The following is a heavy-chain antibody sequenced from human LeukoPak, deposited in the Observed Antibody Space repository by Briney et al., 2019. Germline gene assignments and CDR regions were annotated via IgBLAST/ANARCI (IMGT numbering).Heavy chain of an antibody. CDR1: GFPFSIYA. J-gene: IGHJ4*02. Sequence: GVLVFSCAASGFPFSIYAMSWVRPARGKGLEWVSVISGSDGRTYYADSVRGRFTISRDNSKNTLYLKMNSLRADDAAVYYCARDRRYFDQWGQGTLVTVSS. V-gene: IGHV3-23*01. CDR2: ISGSDGRT. CDR3: ARDRRYFDQ.